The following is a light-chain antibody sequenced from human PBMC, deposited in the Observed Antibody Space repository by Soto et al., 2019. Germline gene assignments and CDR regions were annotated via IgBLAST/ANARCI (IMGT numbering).Light chain of an antibody. CDR3: QQYNKSPLT. CDR1: QSVSSN. CDR2: GAS. Sequence: EIVMTQTPATLSVSPGERATLSCRASQSVSSNLAWYQHKPGQAASLLIHGASTRATGIPARFSGSGSGTDFPLTITSLPAEDFAVYYWQQYNKSPLTFGGGTKVEIK. V-gene: IGKV3-15*01. J-gene: IGKJ4*01.